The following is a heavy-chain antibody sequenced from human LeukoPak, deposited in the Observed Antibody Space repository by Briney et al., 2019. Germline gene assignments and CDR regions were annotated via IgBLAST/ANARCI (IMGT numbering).Heavy chain of an antibody. CDR1: GGSFSGYY. J-gene: IGHJ5*02. V-gene: IGHV4-34*01. Sequence: SETLSLTCAVYGGSFSGYYWSWIRQPPGKGLEWIGEINHSRSTNYNPSLKSRVTISVNTSKNQFSLKLSSATAADTAVYYCASSGKYNWFDPWGQGTLVTVSS. CDR2: INHSRST. CDR3: ASSGKYNWFDP.